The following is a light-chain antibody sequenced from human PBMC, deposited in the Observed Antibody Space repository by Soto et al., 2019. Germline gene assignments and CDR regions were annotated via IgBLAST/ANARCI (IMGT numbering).Light chain of an antibody. J-gene: IGLJ1*01. CDR1: SSDVGDSNY. CDR3: SSSTSSSTLV. V-gene: IGLV2-14*01. Sequence: QSALTQPASVSGSPGQSITISCTGTSSDVGDSNYVSWYQQHPGKAPKVMMYDVSHRPSGVSNRCSGSKSGTTASLTISWLQAADEADYYCSSSTSSSTLVFGTGTKLTFL. CDR2: DVS.